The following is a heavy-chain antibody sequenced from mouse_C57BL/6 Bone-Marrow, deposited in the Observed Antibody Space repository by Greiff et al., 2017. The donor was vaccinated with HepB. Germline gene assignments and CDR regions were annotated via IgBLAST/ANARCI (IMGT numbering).Heavy chain of an antibody. CDR1: GYTFTSYW. Sequence: QVQLKESGAELVKPGASVKLSCKASGYTFTSYWMHWVKQRPGRGLEWIGRIDPNSGGTKYNEKFKSKATLTVDKPSSTAYMQLSSLTSEDSAVYYCACTTVVDPYWYFDVWGTGTTVTVSS. V-gene: IGHV1-72*01. CDR2: IDPNSGGT. D-gene: IGHD1-1*01. J-gene: IGHJ1*03. CDR3: ACTTVVDPYWYFDV.